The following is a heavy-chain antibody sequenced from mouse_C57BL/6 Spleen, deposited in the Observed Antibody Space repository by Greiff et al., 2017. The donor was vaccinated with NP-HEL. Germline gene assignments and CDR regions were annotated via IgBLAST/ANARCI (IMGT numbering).Heavy chain of an antibody. Sequence: QVQLKQSGPELVKPGASVKISCKASGYAFSSSWMNWVKQRPGKGLEWIGRIYPGDGDTNYNGKFKGKATLTADKSSSTAYMQLSSLTSEDSAVYFCARSGSYAMDYWGQGTSVTVSS. J-gene: IGHJ4*01. V-gene: IGHV1-82*01. CDR3: ARSGSYAMDY. D-gene: IGHD3-1*01. CDR2: IYPGDGDT. CDR1: GYAFSSSW.